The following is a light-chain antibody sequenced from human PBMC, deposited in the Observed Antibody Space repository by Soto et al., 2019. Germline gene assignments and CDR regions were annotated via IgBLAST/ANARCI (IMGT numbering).Light chain of an antibody. CDR3: LQHSDYPFT. CDR1: RGIRDA. Sequence: DIQMTQSPSSLSASVGDRVTITCRASRGIRDALGWYQQKAGKVPKRLIYSASSLQRGVPSRFGGSGSETEFTLTIGSLRPEDFATYYCLQHSDYPFTFGQGTSLE. V-gene: IGKV1-17*01. J-gene: IGKJ2*01. CDR2: SAS.